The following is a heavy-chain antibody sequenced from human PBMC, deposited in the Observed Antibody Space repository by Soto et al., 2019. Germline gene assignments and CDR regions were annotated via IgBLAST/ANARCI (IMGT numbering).Heavy chain of an antibody. V-gene: IGHV3-33*01. CDR2: IWYVGSNK. D-gene: IGHD3-22*01. CDR1: GFTFSSYG. CDR3: ARDMGYYDSSGYGDY. J-gene: IGHJ4*02. Sequence: QVQLVESGGGVVQPGRSLRLSCAASGFTFSSYGMHWVRQAPGKGLEWVAVIWYVGSNKYYADSVKGRFTISRDNSKNTLYLQMNSLRAEDTAVYYCARDMGYYDSSGYGDYWGQGTLVTVSS.